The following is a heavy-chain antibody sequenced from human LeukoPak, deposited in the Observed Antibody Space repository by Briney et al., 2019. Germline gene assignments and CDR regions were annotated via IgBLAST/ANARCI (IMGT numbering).Heavy chain of an antibody. CDR2: IYHSGST. V-gene: IGHV4-38-2*01. CDR1: GYSISSGYY. Sequence: PSETLSLTCAVPGYSISSGYYWGWIRQPPGKGLEWIGSIYHSGSTYYNPSLKSRVTISVDTSKNQFSLKLSSVTAADTAVYYCASLSGTTLSDAFDIWGQGTMVTVPS. CDR3: ASLSGTTLSDAFDI. J-gene: IGHJ3*02. D-gene: IGHD1-7*01.